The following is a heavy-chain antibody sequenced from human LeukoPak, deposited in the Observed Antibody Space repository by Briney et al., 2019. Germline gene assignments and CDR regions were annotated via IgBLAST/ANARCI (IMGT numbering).Heavy chain of an antibody. CDR2: IYYSGST. CDR1: GGSISSGDYY. CDR3: ARGEWLRAFDY. V-gene: IGHV4-30-4*08. J-gene: IGHJ4*02. Sequence: PSQTLSLTCTVSGGSISSGDYYWSWIRQPPGKGLEWIGYIYYSGSTYYNPPLKSRDTISVDTSKNQFSLKLSSVTAADTAVYYCARGEWLRAFDYWGQGTLVTVSS. D-gene: IGHD5-12*01.